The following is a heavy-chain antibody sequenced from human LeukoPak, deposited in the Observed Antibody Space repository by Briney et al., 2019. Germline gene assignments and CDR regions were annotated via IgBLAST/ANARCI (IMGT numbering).Heavy chain of an antibody. J-gene: IGHJ4*02. D-gene: IGHD3-3*01. CDR2: VNPTGGST. V-gene: IGHV1-46*02. CDR3: ARDPRFPRSGYFCSTAY. Sequence: GASVKVFYNSSGYTFNSCFIHCVRQAPGQGLEWMGIVNPTGGSTSYAQKFQGRVTMTRDTSTSTVYMELSTLRSEDTAVYYCARDPRFPRSGYFCSTAYWGQGTLVTVSS. CDR1: GYTFNSCF.